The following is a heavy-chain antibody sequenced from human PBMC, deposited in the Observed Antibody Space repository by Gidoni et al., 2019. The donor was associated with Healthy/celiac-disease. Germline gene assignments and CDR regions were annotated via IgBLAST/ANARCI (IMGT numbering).Heavy chain of an antibody. Sequence: QVQLVQSGAEVKKPGSSLKVSCKASGGTFGSSAISWLRQAPGQGLEWMGGINPSFGTANYAQKFQGRVTITADKSTSTAYMELSSLRSEDTAGYYCARDNLPFGSPDAFDIWGQGTMVTVSS. J-gene: IGHJ3*02. CDR3: ARDNLPFGSPDAFDI. CDR1: GGTFGSSA. CDR2: INPSFGTA. D-gene: IGHD3-10*01. V-gene: IGHV1-69*06.